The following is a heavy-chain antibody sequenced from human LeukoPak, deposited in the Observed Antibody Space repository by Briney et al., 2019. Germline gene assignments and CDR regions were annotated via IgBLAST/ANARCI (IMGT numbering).Heavy chain of an antibody. J-gene: IGHJ4*02. D-gene: IGHD1-26*01. V-gene: IGHV3-53*01. CDR3: ARGSSGSYYTLFDY. Sequence: GGSLRLSCTVSGFTVSSNSMSWVRQAPGKGLEWVSFIYSDNTHYSDSVKGRFTISRDNAKNSLYLQMDSLRAEDTAVYYCARGSSGSYYTLFDYWGQGTLVTVSS. CDR1: GFTVSSNS. CDR2: IYSDNT.